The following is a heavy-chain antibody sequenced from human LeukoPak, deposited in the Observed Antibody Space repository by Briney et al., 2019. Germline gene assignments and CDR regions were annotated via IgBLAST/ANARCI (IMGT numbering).Heavy chain of an antibody. Sequence: GGSLRLSCAASGFIFSSYDMSWVRQAPGKGLEWISCIRGSGDAVYYADSVKGRFTISRDNAENSLFLQMNSLRAEDTAVYYCSRRGPPDFDSWGQGTLVTVSS. V-gene: IGHV3-48*03. CDR3: SRRGPPDFDS. J-gene: IGHJ4*02. CDR1: GFIFSSYD. CDR2: IRGSGDAV.